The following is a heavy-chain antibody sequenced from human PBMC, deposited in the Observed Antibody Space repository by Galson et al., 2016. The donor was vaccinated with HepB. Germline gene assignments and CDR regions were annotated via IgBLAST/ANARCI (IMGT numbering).Heavy chain of an antibody. CDR1: GFSFSSYG. Sequence: SLRLSCAGSGFSFSSYGMNWVRQAPGKGLEGISYMSSGSSTMYYADSVKGRFTVSRDNAKKSLYLEMNGLRAEDTAVYYCARDGNPLTIYGTAKGGMDVWGRGTTVTVSA. V-gene: IGHV3-48*01. CDR3: ARDGNPLTIYGTAKGGMDV. CDR2: MSSGSSTM. J-gene: IGHJ6*04. D-gene: IGHD1-7*01.